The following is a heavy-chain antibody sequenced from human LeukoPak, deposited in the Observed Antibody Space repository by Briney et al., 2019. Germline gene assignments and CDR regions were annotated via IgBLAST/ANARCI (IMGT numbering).Heavy chain of an antibody. J-gene: IGHJ3*02. CDR3: ARDQRRSAFDI. CDR1: GFTFSSYS. CDR2: ISSSSSYI. Sequence: GGSLRLSCAASGFTFSSYSMNWVRQAPGKGLEWVSSISSSSSYIYYADSVKGRFTISRDNAKNSLYLQMNSLRAEDTAAYYCARDQRRSAFDIWGQGTMVTVSS. V-gene: IGHV3-21*01.